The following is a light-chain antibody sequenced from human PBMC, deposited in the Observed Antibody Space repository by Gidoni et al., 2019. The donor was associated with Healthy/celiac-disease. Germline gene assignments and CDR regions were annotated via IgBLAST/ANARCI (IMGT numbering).Light chain of an antibody. J-gene: IGLJ2*01. CDR1: KLGDKF. V-gene: IGLV3-1*01. CDR2: QDS. CDR3: QAWDSRV. Sequence: SYELTQPTSVSVSPGQTASITCSGDKLGDKFACWYQQKPGQSPVLVIYQDSKRPSGIPERFSGSNSGNTATLTISGTQAKDEADYYCQAWDSRVFGGGTKLTVL.